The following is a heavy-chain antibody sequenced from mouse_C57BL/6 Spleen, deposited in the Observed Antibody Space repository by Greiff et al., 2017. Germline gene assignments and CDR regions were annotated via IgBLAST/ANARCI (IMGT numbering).Heavy chain of an antibody. CDR2: IDPSDSYT. CDR1: GYTFTSYW. J-gene: IGHJ4*01. V-gene: IGHV1-50*01. CDR3: AKYSSYAMDY. D-gene: IGHD2-5*01. Sequence: VKLQQPGAELVKPGASVKLSCKASGYTFTSYWMQWVKQRPGQGLEWIGEIDPSDSYTNYNQKFKGKATLTVDTSSSTAYMQLSSLTSEDSAVYYCAKYSSYAMDYWGQGTSVTVSS.